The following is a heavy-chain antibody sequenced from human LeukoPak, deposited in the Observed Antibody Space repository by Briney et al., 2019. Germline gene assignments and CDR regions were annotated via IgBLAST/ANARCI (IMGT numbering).Heavy chain of an antibody. CDR3: ARERNRLLYHSSGY. J-gene: IGHJ4*02. Sequence: ASVKVSCKASGYTFTGYYMHWVRRAPGQGLEWMGWINPNSGGTNYAQKFQGRVTMTRDTSISTAYMELSRLRSDDTAVYYCARERNRLLYHSSGYWGQGTLVTVSS. CDR1: GYTFTGYY. D-gene: IGHD2-21*02. V-gene: IGHV1-2*02. CDR2: INPNSGGT.